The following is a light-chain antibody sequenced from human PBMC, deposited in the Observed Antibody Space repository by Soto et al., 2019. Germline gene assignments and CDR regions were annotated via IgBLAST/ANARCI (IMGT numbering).Light chain of an antibody. V-gene: IGLV2-14*01. Sequence: QSALTQPASVSGSPGQSITISCTGTSSDVGGDYVSWYQQHPGKAPRLIIYEVTNRPSGVSSRFSGSKAGNTASLTISGLQAEDEADYDCSSFTSVSSHVVFGGGTQLTVL. CDR3: SSFTSVSSHVV. J-gene: IGLJ2*01. CDR2: EVT. CDR1: SSDVGGDY.